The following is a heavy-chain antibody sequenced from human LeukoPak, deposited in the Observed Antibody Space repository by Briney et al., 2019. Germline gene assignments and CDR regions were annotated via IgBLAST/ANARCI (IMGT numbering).Heavy chain of an antibody. V-gene: IGHV3-23*01. Sequence: GGSLRLSCAASGFTSSSYAMSWVRQAPGKGLEWVSAISGSGGSTYYADSVKGRFTISRDNSKNTLYLQMNSLRAQDTAVYYCAKDDASGYDFDYWGQGTLVTVSS. CDR1: GFTSSSYA. J-gene: IGHJ4*02. CDR2: ISGSGGST. D-gene: IGHD5-12*01. CDR3: AKDDASGYDFDY.